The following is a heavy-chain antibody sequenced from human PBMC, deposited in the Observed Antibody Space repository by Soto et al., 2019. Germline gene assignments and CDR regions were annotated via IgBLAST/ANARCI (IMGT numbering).Heavy chain of an antibody. V-gene: IGHV1-18*01. CDR3: ARAVGDDFWSGYYDDY. D-gene: IGHD3-3*01. J-gene: IGHJ4*02. CDR1: GYTFPSYG. CDR2: ISAYNGNT. Sequence: ASVKVSCKASGYTFPSYGISWVRQAPGQGLEWMGWISAYNGNTNYAQKLQGRVTMTTDTSTSTAYMELRSLRSDDTAVYYCARAVGDDFWSGYYDDYWGQGTLVTVSS.